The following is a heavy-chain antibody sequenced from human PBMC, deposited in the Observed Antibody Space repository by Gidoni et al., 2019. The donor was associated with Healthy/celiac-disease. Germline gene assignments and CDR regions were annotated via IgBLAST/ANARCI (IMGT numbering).Heavy chain of an antibody. V-gene: IGHV4-39*07. Sequence: QLQLQESGPGLVKPSETLSLTCTVSGGSISSSSYYWGWIRQPPGKGLEWIGSIYYSGSTYYNPSLKSRVTISVDTSKNQFSLKLSSVTAADTAVYYCAREGGRLFGDNWFDPWGQGTLVTVSS. CDR2: IYYSGST. CDR3: AREGGRLFGDNWFDP. CDR1: GGSISSSSYY. J-gene: IGHJ5*02. D-gene: IGHD3-22*01.